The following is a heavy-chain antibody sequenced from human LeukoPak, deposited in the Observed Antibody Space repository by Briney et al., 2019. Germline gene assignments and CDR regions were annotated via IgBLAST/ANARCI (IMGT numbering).Heavy chain of an antibody. CDR3: ARFIAAPYYFDY. V-gene: IGHV3-74*01. J-gene: IGHJ4*02. CDR1: GFTFTTFW. CDR2: INHDGSST. D-gene: IGHD6-13*01. Sequence: GGSLRLSCATSGFTFTTFWMHWVRQAPGKGLVWVSRINHDGSSTNYADSVKGRFTISRDNAKNSLYLQMNSLRAEDTAVYYCARFIAAPYYFDYWGRGTLVTVSS.